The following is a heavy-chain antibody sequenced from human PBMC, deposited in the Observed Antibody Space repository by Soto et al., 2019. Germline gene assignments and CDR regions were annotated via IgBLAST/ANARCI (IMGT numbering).Heavy chain of an antibody. J-gene: IGHJ4*02. D-gene: IGHD3-16*01. CDR2: MEPSTGRT. CDR1: GYSFTSLD. V-gene: IGHV1-8*01. CDR3: ARGVGGGVDY. Sequence: QVQLVQSGAEVREPGASVKVSCKASGYSFTSLDINWVRQTAGQGLEWMGWMEPSTGRTGYAQKFQGRVTRPRNTSINPAYRGLTPQNSDDTPFFSGARGVGGGVDYGAQGPLVPVSS.